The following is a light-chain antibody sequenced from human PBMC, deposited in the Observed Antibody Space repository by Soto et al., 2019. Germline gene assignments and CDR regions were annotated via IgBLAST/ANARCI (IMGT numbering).Light chain of an antibody. CDR3: SSYAGSTPYV. Sequence: QSALTQPPSASGSPGQSVTISCTGTSRDVGGYNYVSWYQQHPGKAPKLMIYEVSTRPSGVPDRFSGSKSGNTASLTVSGLQAEDEADYYCSSYAGSTPYVFVTGTKVTVL. CDR1: SRDVGGYNY. CDR2: EVS. J-gene: IGLJ1*01. V-gene: IGLV2-8*01.